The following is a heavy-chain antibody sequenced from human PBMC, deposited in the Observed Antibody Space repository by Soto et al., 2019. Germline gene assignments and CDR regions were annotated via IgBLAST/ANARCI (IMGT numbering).Heavy chain of an antibody. CDR2: IYHSGST. V-gene: IGHV4-30-2*01. J-gene: IGHJ4*02. D-gene: IGHD3-10*01. CDR1: GGSMSSGGYS. CDR3: ARENNVLPGGYFDY. Sequence: QLQLQESGSGLVKPSQTLSLTCAVSGGSMSSGGYSWSWIRQPPGKGLEWIGYIYHSGSTYYNPSLKSRVTISVDRSKNQFSLKLSSVTAADTAVYYCARENNVLPGGYFDYWGQGTLVTVSS.